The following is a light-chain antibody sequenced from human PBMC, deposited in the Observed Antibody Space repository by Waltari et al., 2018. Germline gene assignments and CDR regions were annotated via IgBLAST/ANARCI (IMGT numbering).Light chain of an antibody. CDR2: DND. CDR1: SSNIGSNT. CDR3: AAWDDSLNGFWV. J-gene: IGLJ3*02. Sequence: QSVLTQPPTASRTPGQTVTIPCSGSSSNIGSNTLKWYQQLPGTTPKLLIYDNDQRPSGVPDRFSGSKSGTSASLAISGLQSEDESDYYCAAWDDSLNGFWVFGGGTKLTVL. V-gene: IGLV1-44*01.